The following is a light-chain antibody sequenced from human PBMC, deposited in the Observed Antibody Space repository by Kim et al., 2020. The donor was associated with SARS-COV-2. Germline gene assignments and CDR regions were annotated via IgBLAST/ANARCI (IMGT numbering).Light chain of an antibody. Sequence: DIQMTQSPSSLSASVGDRVTITCRASQSISSYLNWYQQKPGKAPKLLIYGASSLQSGVPSRFSGSGSGTDFTLTISSLQPEDFATYYGQQSYSTPPYTFGQGTKLEI. J-gene: IGKJ2*01. CDR1: QSISSY. CDR2: GAS. V-gene: IGKV1-39*01. CDR3: QQSYSTPPYT.